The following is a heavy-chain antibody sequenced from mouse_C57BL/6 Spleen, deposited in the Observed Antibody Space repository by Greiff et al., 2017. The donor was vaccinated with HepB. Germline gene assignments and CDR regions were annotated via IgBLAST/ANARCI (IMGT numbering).Heavy chain of an antibody. D-gene: IGHD1-1*01. CDR3: ARSPYYGSSHWYFDV. V-gene: IGHV1-54*01. CDR2: INPGSGGT. J-gene: IGHJ1*03. CDR1: RYAFTNYL. Sequence: VQLQQSGAELVRPGTSVKVSCKASRYAFTNYLIEWVKQRPGQGLEWIGVINPGSGGTNYNEKFKGKATLTADNASSTAYMQLSSLTSEDSAVYFCARSPYYGSSHWYFDVWGTGTTVTVSS.